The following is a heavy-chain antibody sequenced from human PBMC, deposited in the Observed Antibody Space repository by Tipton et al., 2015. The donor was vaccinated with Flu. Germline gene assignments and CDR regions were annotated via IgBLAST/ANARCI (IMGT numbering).Heavy chain of an antibody. Sequence: TLSLTCTVSGGSLSGYYWSWIRQPPGKGLEWIGSVYHGGSTYYNPSLRSRVTISVDTSKNQFSLKLNSVTAADTAVYYCARNRAYYGDWGQGVLVTVSS. V-gene: IGHV4-38-2*02. J-gene: IGHJ4*02. D-gene: IGHD1-26*01. CDR3: ARNRAYYGD. CDR2: VYHGGST. CDR1: GGSLSGYY.